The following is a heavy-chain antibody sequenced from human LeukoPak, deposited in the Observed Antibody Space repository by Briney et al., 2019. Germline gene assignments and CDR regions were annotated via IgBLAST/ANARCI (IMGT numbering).Heavy chain of an antibody. Sequence: ASVKVSCKTSGYTFANYAMYWVRQAPGQKLEWMGWMNTGNGNTKYSQRLQGRVTITRDTSASTAYMELSSLRSEDTAVYYCARGPDSSGCNSEYSFEYWGQGTLVTVSS. D-gene: IGHD3-22*01. V-gene: IGHV1-3*04. CDR1: GYTFANYA. CDR3: ARGPDSSGCNSEYSFEY. CDR2: MNTGNGNT. J-gene: IGHJ4*02.